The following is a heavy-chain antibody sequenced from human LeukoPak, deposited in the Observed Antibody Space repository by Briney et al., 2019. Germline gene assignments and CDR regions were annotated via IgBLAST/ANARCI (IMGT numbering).Heavy chain of an antibody. D-gene: IGHD3-3*01. CDR2: IYSGGST. CDR1: GFTFSDYY. J-gene: IGHJ4*02. Sequence: GGSLRLSCAASGFTFSDYYMSWVRQAPGKGLEWVSVIYSGGSTYYADSVKGRFTISRDNSKNTLYLQMNSLRAEDTAVYYCARDGEGYFDYWGQGTLVTVSS. CDR3: ARDGEGYFDY. V-gene: IGHV3-66*01.